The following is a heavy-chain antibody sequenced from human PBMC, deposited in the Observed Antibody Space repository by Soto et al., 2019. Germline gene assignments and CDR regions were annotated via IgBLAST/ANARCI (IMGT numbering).Heavy chain of an antibody. CDR2: MNPNSGNT. CDR1: GYTFTSYD. Sequence: ASVKVSCKASGYTFTSYDINWVRQATGQGLEWMGWMNPNSGNTGYAQKFQGRVTMTRNTSISTAYMELSSLRPEDTAVYYCARGIVVVPAARDYYGMDVWGQGTTVTVSS. D-gene: IGHD2-2*01. CDR3: ARGIVVVPAARDYYGMDV. V-gene: IGHV1-8*01. J-gene: IGHJ6*02.